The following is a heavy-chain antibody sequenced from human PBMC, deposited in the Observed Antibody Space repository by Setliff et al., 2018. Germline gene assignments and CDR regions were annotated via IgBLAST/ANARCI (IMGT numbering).Heavy chain of an antibody. CDR1: GGSISSDNYY. J-gene: IGHJ6*03. CDR3: AREDGPNYYYYYMDI. V-gene: IGHV4-61*09. Sequence: SETLSLTCTVSGGSISSDNYYWSWIRQPAGKGLEWIGHIQTSGTTNYNPSLKSRVTISVDTSKNQFSLKLSAVTAADTAVYFCAREDGPNYYYYYMDIWGKGTTVTVSS. D-gene: IGHD2-8*01. CDR2: IQTSGTT.